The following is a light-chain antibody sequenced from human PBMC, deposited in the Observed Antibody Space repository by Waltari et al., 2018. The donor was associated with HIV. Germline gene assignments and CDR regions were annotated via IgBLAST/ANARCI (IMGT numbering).Light chain of an antibody. CDR3: ACWDRSRESIL. Sequence: SSELTQDPVGSVALGQTVKIACLGDSPRKYYASWYRVRPGQAPPPLVYGKNSRPSGIPDRYSASSSGNRACLTITGSRAEDEADYYCACWDRSRESILFGGGTSLTGL. CDR1: SPRKYY. J-gene: IGLJ2*01. V-gene: IGLV3-19*02. CDR2: GKN.